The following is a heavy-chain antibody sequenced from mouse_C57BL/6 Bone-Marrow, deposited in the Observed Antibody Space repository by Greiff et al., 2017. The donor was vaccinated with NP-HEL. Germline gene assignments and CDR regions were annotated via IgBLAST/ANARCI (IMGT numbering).Heavy chain of an antibody. Sequence: QVQLQQSGAELVKPGASVKISCKASGYAFSSYWMNWVKQRPGKGLEWIGQIYPGDGDTNYNGKFKGKATLTADKSSSTAYMQLSILTSEDSAVYFCARVRSLYAMDYWGQGTSVTVSS. V-gene: IGHV1-80*01. CDR2: IYPGDGDT. J-gene: IGHJ4*01. CDR3: ARVRSLYAMDY. CDR1: GYAFSSYW.